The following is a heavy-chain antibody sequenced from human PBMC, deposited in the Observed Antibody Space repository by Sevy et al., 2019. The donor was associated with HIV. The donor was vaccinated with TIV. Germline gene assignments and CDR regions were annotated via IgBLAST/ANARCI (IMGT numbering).Heavy chain of an antibody. CDR3: ARDLGNRDGGTASDY. J-gene: IGHJ4*02. V-gene: IGHV3-48*02. CDR1: GFTFSSYS. D-gene: IGHD2-21*01. Sequence: GGSLRLSCAASGFTFSSYSMNWVRQAPGKGLEWISYISGSSSTIYYADSVRGRFTISRDTAKNSLYLQMQSLRDEDTAVYYCARDLGNRDGGTASDYWGQGTLVTVSS. CDR2: ISGSSSTI.